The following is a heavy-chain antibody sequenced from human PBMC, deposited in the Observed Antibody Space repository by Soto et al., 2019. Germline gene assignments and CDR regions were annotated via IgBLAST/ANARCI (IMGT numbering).Heavy chain of an antibody. CDR1: GFTFSSYA. J-gene: IGHJ6*02. Sequence: QVQLVESGGGVVQPGRSLRLSCAASGFTFSSYAMHWVRQAPGKGLEWVAVISYDGSNKYYADSVKGRFTISRDNSKNTLYLQMNSLRAEDTAVYYCARDLVLRFLEWHYYYYYGMDVWGQGTTVTVSS. CDR3: ARDLVLRFLEWHYYYYYGMDV. CDR2: ISYDGSNK. D-gene: IGHD3-3*01. V-gene: IGHV3-30-3*01.